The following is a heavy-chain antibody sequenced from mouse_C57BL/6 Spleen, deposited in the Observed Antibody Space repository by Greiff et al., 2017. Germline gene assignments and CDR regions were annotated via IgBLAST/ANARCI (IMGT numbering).Heavy chain of an antibody. CDR3: ARAGGSSYDYAMDY. J-gene: IGHJ4*01. CDR2: IDPSDSYT. D-gene: IGHD1-1*01. V-gene: IGHV1-69*01. Sequence: QVQLQQPGAELVMPGASVKLSCKASGYTFTSYWMHWVKQRPGQGLEWIGEIDPSDSYTNYNQKFKGKSTLTVDKSSSPAYMQLSSLTSEDSAVYYCARAGGSSYDYAMDYWGQGTSVTVSS. CDR1: GYTFTSYW.